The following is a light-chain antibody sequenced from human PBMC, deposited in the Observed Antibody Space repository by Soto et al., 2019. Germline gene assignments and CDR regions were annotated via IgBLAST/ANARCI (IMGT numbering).Light chain of an antibody. J-gene: IGKJ4*01. CDR1: QSVSSN. CDR2: GAS. Sequence: ETVMTQSPGTLSVSPGESATLSCGTSQSVSSNLAWYQQKPGQAPRLLIYGASTRATGIPARFSGSGSGTEFTLTISYLRAADSAVYFCQQYHDWVTFGGGTRVVI. V-gene: IGKV3D-15*01. CDR3: QQYHDWVT.